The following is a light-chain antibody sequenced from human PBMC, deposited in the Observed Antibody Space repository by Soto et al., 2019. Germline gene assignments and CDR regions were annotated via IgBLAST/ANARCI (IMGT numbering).Light chain of an antibody. V-gene: IGKV3-20*01. CDR3: QHYATSPRT. CDR2: GAS. Sequence: EVVLTQSPGTLSLSPGERATLSCRTSRSISSSYLAWYQQKAGQAPRLLIYGASSRANGIPDRFSGSGSGKDFTLTITRLEPEDFAVYYCQHYATSPRTFGQGTKVEVK. J-gene: IGKJ1*01. CDR1: RSISSSY.